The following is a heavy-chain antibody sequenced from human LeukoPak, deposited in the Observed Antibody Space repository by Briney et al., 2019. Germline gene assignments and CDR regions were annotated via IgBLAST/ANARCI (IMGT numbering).Heavy chain of an antibody. CDR2: ISSSSSYI. CDR1: GFTFSSYS. D-gene: IGHD2-15*01. CDR3: AGSPLSGVAPGFDY. Sequence: GGSLRLSCAASGFTFSSYSMNWVRQAPGKGLEWVSSISSSSSYIYYADSVKGRFTISRDNAKNSLYLQMNSLRAEDTAAYYCAGSPLSGVAPGFDYWGQGTLVTVSS. J-gene: IGHJ4*02. V-gene: IGHV3-21*01.